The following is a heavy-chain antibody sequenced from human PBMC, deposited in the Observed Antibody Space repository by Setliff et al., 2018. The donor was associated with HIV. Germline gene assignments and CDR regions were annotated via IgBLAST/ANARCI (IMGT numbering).Heavy chain of an antibody. J-gene: IGHJ4*02. CDR2: IYYSGST. Sequence: SETLSLTCTVSGGSISSHFWSWIRQPPGKGLEWIGYIYYSGSTNYNPYLKSRVTISVDTSKNQFSLKLSSVTAADTAVYYCARAPLYDFWSGYLDYWGQGTLVTVAS. D-gene: IGHD3-3*01. V-gene: IGHV4-59*11. CDR1: GGSISSHF. CDR3: ARAPLYDFWSGYLDY.